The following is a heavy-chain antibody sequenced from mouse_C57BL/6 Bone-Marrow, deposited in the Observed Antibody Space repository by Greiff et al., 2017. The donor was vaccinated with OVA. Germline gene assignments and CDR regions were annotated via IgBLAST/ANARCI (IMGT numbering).Heavy chain of an antibody. CDR1: GYTFTSYW. Sequence: EVQLQQSGTVLARPGASVKMSCKTSGYTFTSYWMHWVKQRPGQGLEWIGAIYPGNSDTSYNQKFKGKAKLTAVTSASTAYMELSSLTNEDSAVYYCTRERDGYYDYFDYWGQGTTLTVSS. CDR2: IYPGNSDT. V-gene: IGHV1-5*01. CDR3: TRERDGYYDYFDY. J-gene: IGHJ2*01. D-gene: IGHD2-3*01.